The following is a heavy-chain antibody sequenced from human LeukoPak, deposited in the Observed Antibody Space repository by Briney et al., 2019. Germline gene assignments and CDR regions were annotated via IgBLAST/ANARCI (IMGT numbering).Heavy chain of an antibody. Sequence: ASVKVSCKASDYTFSSYGIHWVRQAPGQGREWMGWISAYNGNRDYALKFQGRVTMATDTSTNTAQMELRSLRSDDTAVYYCARGPSHYFGAGSAPKDFDYWGQGTLVIVSS. V-gene: IGHV1-18*01. J-gene: IGHJ4*02. CDR2: ISAYNGNR. CDR1: DYTFSSYG. D-gene: IGHD3-10*01. CDR3: ARGPSHYFGAGSAPKDFDY.